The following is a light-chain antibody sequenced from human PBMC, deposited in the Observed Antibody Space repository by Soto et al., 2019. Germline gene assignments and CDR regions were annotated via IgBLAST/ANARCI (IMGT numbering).Light chain of an antibody. CDR2: DVS. Sequence: IQLTLAPSTLSASVGDRDTITCRASQTISSWLAWYQQKPGKAPKLLIYDVSTLGSGVPSRFSGSGSGTDFTLTISSLQPDDFATYYCQQYNTFWTFGQGTKVDIK. CDR3: QQYNTFWT. CDR1: QTISSW. V-gene: IGKV1-5*01. J-gene: IGKJ1*01.